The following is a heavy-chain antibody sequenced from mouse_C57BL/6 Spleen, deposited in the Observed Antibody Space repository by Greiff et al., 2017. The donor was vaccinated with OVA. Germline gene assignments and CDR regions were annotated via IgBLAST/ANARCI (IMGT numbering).Heavy chain of an antibody. CDR2: INPSSGYT. Sequence: QVQLKQSGAELAKPGASVKLSCKASGYTFTSYWMHWVKQRPGQGLEWIGYINPSSGYTKYNQKFKDKATLTADKSSSTAYMQLSSLTYEDSAVYYCAKIPSITTVGCDYWGQGTTLTVSS. D-gene: IGHD1-1*01. V-gene: IGHV1-7*01. J-gene: IGHJ2*01. CDR3: AKIPSITTVGCDY. CDR1: GYTFTSYW.